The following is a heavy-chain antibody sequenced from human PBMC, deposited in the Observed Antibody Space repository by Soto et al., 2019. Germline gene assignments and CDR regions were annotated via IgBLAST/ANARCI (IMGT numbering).Heavy chain of an antibody. CDR3: ARDRDDYGSGNYYNRIDF. D-gene: IGHD3-10*01. CDR1: GGIFSTYA. J-gene: IGHJ4*02. CDR2: IIPIFGTP. Sequence: SVKVSFKASGGIFSTYAISWLRQAPGQGLEWMGGIIPIFGTPNYAQRFQGRVTITADESTSTAYMELSRLRSEDTAVYYCARDRDDYGSGNYYNRIDFWGQGTLVTSPQ. V-gene: IGHV1-69*13.